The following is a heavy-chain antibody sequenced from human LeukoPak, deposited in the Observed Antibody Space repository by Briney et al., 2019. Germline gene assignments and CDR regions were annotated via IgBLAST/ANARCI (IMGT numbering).Heavy chain of an antibody. J-gene: IGHJ6*02. CDR1: GGTFSSYA. Sequence: SVKVSRKASGGTFSSYAISWVRQAPGQGLEWMGGIIPIFGTANYAQKFQGRVTITADESTSTAYMELSSLRSEDTAVYYCATRGLSSTNYYYYYGMDVWGQGTTVTVSS. D-gene: IGHD6-13*01. V-gene: IGHV1-69*01. CDR2: IIPIFGTA. CDR3: ATRGLSSTNYYYYYGMDV.